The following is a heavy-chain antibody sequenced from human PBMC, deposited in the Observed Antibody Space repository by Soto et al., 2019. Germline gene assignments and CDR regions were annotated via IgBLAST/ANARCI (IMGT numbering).Heavy chain of an antibody. J-gene: IGHJ6*02. V-gene: IGHV3-30*18. CDR1: GFTFSSYG. Sequence: PGGSLRLSCAASGFTFSSYGMHWVRQAPGKGLEWVAVISYDGSNKYYADSVKGRFTISRGNSKNTLYLQMNSLRAEDTAVYYCAKDKCGGDCYSECMDVWGQGTTVTVSS. CDR3: AKDKCGGDCYSECMDV. D-gene: IGHD2-21*02. CDR2: ISYDGSNK.